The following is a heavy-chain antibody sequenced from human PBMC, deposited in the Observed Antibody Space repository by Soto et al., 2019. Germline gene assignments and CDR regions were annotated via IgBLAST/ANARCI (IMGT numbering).Heavy chain of an antibody. V-gene: IGHV4-31*03. J-gene: IGHJ5*02. CDR2: IYHSGST. CDR1: GDSISRGGYY. D-gene: IGHD2-21*01. CDR3: ARDGPGAYGLGWFDP. Sequence: QVQLQESGPRLVKPSQTLSLTCTVSGDSISRGGYYWNWLRQHPRKGLEWIGYIYHSGSTIYNPSLPRRATLPVAPSKTPLSRELRNVTAADTAIYYCARDGPGAYGLGWFDPWGQGILVTVSS.